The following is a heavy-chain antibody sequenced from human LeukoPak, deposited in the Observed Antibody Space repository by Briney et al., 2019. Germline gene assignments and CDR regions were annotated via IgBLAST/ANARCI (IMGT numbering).Heavy chain of an antibody. CDR3: ARLAKLRVYFDY. Sequence: SETLSLTCTVSGGSISSYYWSWIRQTPGKGLEWIGDIYYSGSTNYNPSLKSRVTISVDTSKNQFSLKLSSVTAADTAVYYCARLAKLRVYFDYWGQGTLVTVSS. J-gene: IGHJ4*02. CDR2: IYYSGST. D-gene: IGHD1-26*01. V-gene: IGHV4-59*12. CDR1: GGSISSYY.